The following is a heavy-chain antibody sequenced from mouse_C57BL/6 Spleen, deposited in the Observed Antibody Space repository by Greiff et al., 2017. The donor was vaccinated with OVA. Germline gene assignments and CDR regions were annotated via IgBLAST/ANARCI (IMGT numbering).Heavy chain of an antibody. D-gene: IGHD2-1*01. Sequence: QVQLQQPGAELVKPGASVKLSCKASGYTFTSYWMQWVKQRPGQGLEWIGEIDPSGSYTNYNQKFKGKATLTVDTSSSTAYMQLSSLTSEDSAVYYCAGYGNYVSGYFDVWGTGTTVTVSS. CDR2: IDPSGSYT. V-gene: IGHV1-50*01. CDR3: AGYGNYVSGYFDV. CDR1: GYTFTSYW. J-gene: IGHJ1*03.